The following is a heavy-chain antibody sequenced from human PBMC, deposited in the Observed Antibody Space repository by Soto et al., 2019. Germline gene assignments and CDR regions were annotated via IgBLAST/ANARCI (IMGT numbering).Heavy chain of an antibody. CDR1: GFTFSSYV. J-gene: IGHJ4*02. CDR2: ISGSGASI. V-gene: IGHV3-23*01. D-gene: IGHD2-15*01. Sequence: EVQLLESGGNLVQPGGSLRLSCAASGFTFSSYVMSWVRQAPGKGLEWVSTISGSGASIYDADSVKGRFTISRDNSTNTVDLQMNSLRAEDTAVYYCAKDGLGSCTGGTCYGSDYWGQGTLVTVSS. CDR3: AKDGLGSCTGGTCYGSDY.